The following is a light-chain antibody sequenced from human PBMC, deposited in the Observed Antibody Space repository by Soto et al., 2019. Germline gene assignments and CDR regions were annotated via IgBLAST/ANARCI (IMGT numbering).Light chain of an antibody. Sequence: EIVMTQSPAPLSVSPGERATLSCRASQRISSNLAWYQHKTGQAPKLLIYAASTRATGIPARFSGSGSETEFTLTISSLQSEDFAVYYCKHYINWPPYTFGQGTRLEIK. V-gene: IGKV3-15*01. CDR2: AAS. CDR3: KHYINWPPYT. J-gene: IGKJ2*01. CDR1: QRISSN.